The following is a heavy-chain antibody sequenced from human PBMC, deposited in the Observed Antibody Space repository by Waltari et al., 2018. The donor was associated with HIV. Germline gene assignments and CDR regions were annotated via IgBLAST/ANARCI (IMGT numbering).Heavy chain of an antibody. J-gene: IGHJ6*02. CDR1: GYTLTELS. Sequence: QVQLVQSGAEVKKPGASLKVSCKVSGYTLTELSMHWVRQAPGKGLEWMGNFDPEDDETIYAQKFQGRITMTEDTSSDTAYMELSSLTSGDTAVYYCATDFSGMVRAYSYYSLDVWGQGTTVTVSS. CDR2: FDPEDDET. D-gene: IGHD3-10*01. CDR3: ATDFSGMVRAYSYYSLDV. V-gene: IGHV1-24*01.